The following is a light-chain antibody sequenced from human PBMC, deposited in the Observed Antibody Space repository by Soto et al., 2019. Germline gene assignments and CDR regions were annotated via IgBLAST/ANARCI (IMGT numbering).Light chain of an antibody. V-gene: IGKV1-5*01. Sequence: DIQMTQSPSTLSASVGDRVTITCRASQSLGIWLAWHQQKPGKAPKLLIYDASTSKSGVPSRFSGSGSGTKFTLTISSLQPDDFATYYCQPYNSYCPGLTVGGGPKVDSK. CDR3: QPYNSYCPGLT. CDR1: QSLGIW. CDR2: DAS. J-gene: IGKJ4*01.